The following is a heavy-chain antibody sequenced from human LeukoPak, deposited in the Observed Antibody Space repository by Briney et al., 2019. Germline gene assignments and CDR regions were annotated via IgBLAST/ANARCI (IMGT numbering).Heavy chain of an antibody. Sequence: GGSLRLSCAASGFTFSSYAMSWVRLAPGKGLEWVSAISGSGGSTYYADSVKGRFTISRDNSKNTLYLQMNSLRAEDTAVYYCAKDPTGNDFWSGYYTELPENWFGPWGQGTLVTVSS. D-gene: IGHD3-3*01. V-gene: IGHV3-23*01. CDR2: ISGSGGST. CDR3: AKDPTGNDFWSGYYTELPENWFGP. J-gene: IGHJ5*02. CDR1: GFTFSSYA.